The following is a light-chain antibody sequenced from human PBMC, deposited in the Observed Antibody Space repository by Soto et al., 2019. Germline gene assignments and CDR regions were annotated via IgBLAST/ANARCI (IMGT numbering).Light chain of an antibody. Sequence: VLSQSAAAVSLSPGERATLSCRASESVRDELGWYQQKPGQAPRLLIFDSSNRATGIPARFSGSGYGTDFTLSISSLEPEDFAVYYCQQRLSWPITFGQGTRLEI. J-gene: IGKJ5*01. CDR3: QQRLSWPIT. CDR2: DSS. CDR1: ESVRDE. V-gene: IGKV3-11*01.